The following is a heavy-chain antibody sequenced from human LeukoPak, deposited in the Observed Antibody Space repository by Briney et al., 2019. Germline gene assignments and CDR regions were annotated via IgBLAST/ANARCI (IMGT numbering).Heavy chain of an antibody. CDR2: IYYSGST. J-gene: IGHJ5*02. D-gene: IGHD3-3*01. CDR1: GGSISSYY. Sequence: PSETLSLTCTVSGGSISSYYWSWIRQPPGKGLEWIGYIYYSGSTNYNPSLKSRVTISVDTSKNQFSLKLSSVTAADTAVYYCARLPTYYDFWSGYYGWFDPWGQGTLVTVSS. CDR3: ARLPTYYDFWSGYYGWFDP. V-gene: IGHV4-59*08.